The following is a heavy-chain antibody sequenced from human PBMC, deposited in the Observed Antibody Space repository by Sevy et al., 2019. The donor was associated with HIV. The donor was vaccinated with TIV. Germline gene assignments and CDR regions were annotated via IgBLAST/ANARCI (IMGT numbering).Heavy chain of an antibody. Sequence: GGSLRLSCAASGFTFSSYGMHWVRQAPGKGLEWVAVIWYDGSNKYYADSVKGRFTISRDNSKNTLYLQMNSLRAEDSALYYCARDGAAAGTGAIYYYYGMDVWGQGTTVTVSS. J-gene: IGHJ6*02. CDR1: GFTFSSYG. D-gene: IGHD6-13*01. V-gene: IGHV3-33*01. CDR3: ARDGAAAGTGAIYYYYGMDV. CDR2: IWYDGSNK.